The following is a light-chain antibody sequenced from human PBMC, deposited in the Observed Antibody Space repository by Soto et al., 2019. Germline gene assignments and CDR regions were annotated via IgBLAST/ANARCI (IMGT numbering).Light chain of an antibody. CDR2: EVN. CDR1: SSSVGSYKL. J-gene: IGLJ1*01. V-gene: IGLV2-23*02. Sequence: QSVLTQPASLSGSPGQTITISRTGTSSSVGSYKLVSWDQQHPGKAPKLMIFEVNKRPSAVPNRFSGSKALNTASLTISGLKFEDGSDQYSSSSGCTPAYVLGRGT. CDR3: SSSGCTPAYV.